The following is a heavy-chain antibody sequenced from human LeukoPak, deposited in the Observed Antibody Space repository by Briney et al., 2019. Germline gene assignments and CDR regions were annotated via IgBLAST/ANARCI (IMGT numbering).Heavy chain of an antibody. CDR1: GGSISSSSYY. Sequence: SETLSLTCTVSGGSISSSSYYWGWIRQPPGKGLEWIGSIYYSGSTYYNPSLKSRVTISVDTSKNQFSLKLSSVTAADTAVYYCARGYYDSSGYYWNYFDYWGQGTLVTVSS. V-gene: IGHV4-39*01. CDR3: ARGYYDSSGYYWNYFDY. D-gene: IGHD3-22*01. CDR2: IYYSGST. J-gene: IGHJ4*02.